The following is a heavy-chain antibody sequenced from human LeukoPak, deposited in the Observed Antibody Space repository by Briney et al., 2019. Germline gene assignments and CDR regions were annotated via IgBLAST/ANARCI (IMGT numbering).Heavy chain of an antibody. CDR3: ARDHGDYDILTGYYRVYWFDP. D-gene: IGHD3-9*01. V-gene: IGHV3-11*01. CDR1: GFTFSDYY. CDR2: ISSSGSTI. Sequence: GGSLRLSCAASGFTFSDYYMSWIRQAPGKGLEWVSYISSSGSTIYYADSVKGRFTISRDNAKNSLYLQMNSLRAEDTAVYYCARDHGDYDILTGYYRVYWFDPWGQGTLVTVSS. J-gene: IGHJ5*02.